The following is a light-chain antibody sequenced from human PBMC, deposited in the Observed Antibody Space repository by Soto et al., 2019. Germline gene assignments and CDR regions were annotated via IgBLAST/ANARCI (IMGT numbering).Light chain of an antibody. J-gene: IGKJ4*01. Sequence: IQMTQSPSSLSASVGDRVTITCRASQGVRDDVGWYQQKPGKAPKLLIYSASTLQSGVPSRFSCSGSGTDFTLNISGLQPEDFATYYCLQESNYPLTFGGGTKVEIK. CDR1: QGVRDD. V-gene: IGKV1-6*01. CDR3: LQESNYPLT. CDR2: SAS.